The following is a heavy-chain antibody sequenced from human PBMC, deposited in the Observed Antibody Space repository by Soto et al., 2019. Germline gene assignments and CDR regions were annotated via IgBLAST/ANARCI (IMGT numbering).Heavy chain of an antibody. CDR2: IYHSGTT. CDR3: VRVYGRSSCFFDS. Sequence: SETLSLTCVVCSFSISSGYYWGWVRQPPGKGLEWIGSIYHSGTTNYSPSLKSRVTISIDTSKNQFSLKVTSATAADTAVYFCVRVYGRSSCFFDSWGQGTLVTVSS. CDR1: SFSISSGYY. V-gene: IGHV4-38-2*01. D-gene: IGHD6-6*01. J-gene: IGHJ4*02.